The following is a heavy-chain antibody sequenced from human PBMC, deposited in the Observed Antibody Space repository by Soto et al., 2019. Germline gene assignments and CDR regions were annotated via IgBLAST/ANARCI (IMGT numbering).Heavy chain of an antibody. V-gene: IGHV3-48*01. J-gene: IGHJ5*02. D-gene: IGHD6-19*01. Sequence: EVQLVESGGGLVQPGGSLRLSCAASGFTFSSYSMNWVRQAPGKGLEWVSYISSSSSTIYYADSVKGRFTISRDNAKNSLDLQMNSLRAEDTAVYYCAIDGGQWLNWFDPWGQGTLVTVSS. CDR2: ISSSSSTI. CDR3: AIDGGQWLNWFDP. CDR1: GFTFSSYS.